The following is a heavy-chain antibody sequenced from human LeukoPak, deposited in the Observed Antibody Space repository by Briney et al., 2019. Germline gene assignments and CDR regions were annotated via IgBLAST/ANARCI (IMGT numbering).Heavy chain of an antibody. D-gene: IGHD3-10*01. V-gene: IGHV3-49*04. Sequence: PGRPLRLSCTASGFTFGDYAMGWVRQAPGKGLEWVGFIRGKPFGGTTEYAASVKGRFSISRDDSKGIAYLQMNSLETDDTGVYYCTRHLWFGEIPCDFWGQGTLVTVSS. J-gene: IGHJ4*02. CDR1: GFTFGDYA. CDR3: TRHLWFGEIPCDF. CDR2: IRGKPFGGTT.